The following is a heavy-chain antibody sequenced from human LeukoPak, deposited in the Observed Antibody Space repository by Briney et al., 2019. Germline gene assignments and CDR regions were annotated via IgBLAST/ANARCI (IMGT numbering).Heavy chain of an antibody. V-gene: IGHV4-34*01. CDR2: INHSGST. CDR3: ARTPKADYYYGMDV. D-gene: IGHD6-19*01. J-gene: IGHJ6*04. CDR1: GGSFSGYY. Sequence: SETLSLTCAVYGGSFSGYYWSWIRQPPGEGLEWIGEINHSGSTNYNPSLKSRVTISVDTSKNQFSLKLSSVTAADTAVYYCARTPKADYYYGMDVWGKGTTVTVSS.